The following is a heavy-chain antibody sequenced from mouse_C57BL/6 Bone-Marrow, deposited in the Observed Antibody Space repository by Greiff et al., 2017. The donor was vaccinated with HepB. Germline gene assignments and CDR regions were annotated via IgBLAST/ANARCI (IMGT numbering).Heavy chain of an antibody. CDR1: GYTFTEYT. D-gene: IGHD2-1*01. V-gene: IGHV1-62-2*01. Sequence: QVQLQQSGAELVKPGASVKLSCKASGYTFTEYTIHWVKQRSGQGLEWIGWFYPGSGSIKYNEKFKDKATLTADKSSSTVYMELSRLTSEDSAVYFCARHGSPYGNYRYYAMDYWGQGTSVTVSS. CDR3: ARHGSPYGNYRYYAMDY. CDR2: FYPGSGSI. J-gene: IGHJ4*01.